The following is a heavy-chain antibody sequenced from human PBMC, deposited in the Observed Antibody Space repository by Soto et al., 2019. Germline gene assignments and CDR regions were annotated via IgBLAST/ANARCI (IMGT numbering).Heavy chain of an antibody. CDR3: ARSGYSYGYSIYYFDY. CDR2: FIPIFGTA. V-gene: IGHV1-69*13. Sequence: SVKVSCKASGGTFSSYAISWVRPAPGQGLEWMGGFIPIFGTANYAQKFQGRVTITADESTSTAYMELSSLRSEDTAVYYCARSGYSYGYSIYYFDYWGQGTLVTVSS. CDR1: GGTFSSYA. D-gene: IGHD5-18*01. J-gene: IGHJ4*02.